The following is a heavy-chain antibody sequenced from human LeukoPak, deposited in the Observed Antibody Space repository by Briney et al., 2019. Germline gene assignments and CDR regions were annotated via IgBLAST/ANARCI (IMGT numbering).Heavy chain of an antibody. CDR2: IWYDGSNK. V-gene: IGHV3-33*08. D-gene: IGHD6-13*01. Sequence: TGGSLRLSCAASGFTFSSYGMHWVRQAPGKGLEWVAVIWYDGSNKYYADSVKGRFTICRDNSKNTLYLQMNSLRAEDTAVYYCAREGTRSWNIAAGVFDPWGQGTLVTVSS. CDR1: GFTFSSYG. CDR3: AREGTRSWNIAAGVFDP. J-gene: IGHJ5*02.